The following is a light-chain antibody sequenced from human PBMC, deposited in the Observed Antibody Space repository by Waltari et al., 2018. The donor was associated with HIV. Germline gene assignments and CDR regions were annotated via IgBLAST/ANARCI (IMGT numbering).Light chain of an antibody. CDR2: RAS. CDR3: QQYDSYSWT. Sequence: DIQMTQSPSTLSASVGDRVTTTCRASQRISNWLAWYQQKPGKAPKLLIYRASTLESGVPSRFSGSGSGTEFTLTISRLQPDDFATYYCQQYDSYSWTFGQGTKVEIK. CDR1: QRISNW. J-gene: IGKJ1*01. V-gene: IGKV1-5*03.